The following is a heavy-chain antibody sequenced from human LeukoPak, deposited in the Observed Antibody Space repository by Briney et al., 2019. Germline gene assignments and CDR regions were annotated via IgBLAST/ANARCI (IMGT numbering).Heavy chain of an antibody. CDR2: ISGSGGST. D-gene: IGHD2-15*01. Sequence: PGGSLRLSCAASGFTFSSYAMSWVRQAPGKGLEWVSAISGSGGSTYYADSVKGRFTISRDNSKNTLYLQMNSLRAEDTAVYYCARLWSTDCSGGSCPHQPNYWGQGTLVTVSS. V-gene: IGHV3-23*01. CDR3: ARLWSTDCSGGSCPHQPNY. J-gene: IGHJ4*02. CDR1: GFTFSSYA.